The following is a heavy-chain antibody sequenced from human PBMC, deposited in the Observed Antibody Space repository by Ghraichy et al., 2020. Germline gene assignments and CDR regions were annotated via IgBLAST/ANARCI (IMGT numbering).Heavy chain of an antibody. J-gene: IGHJ4*02. CDR3: ARRRIAVAGTSYFDY. Sequence: SETLSLTCTVSGGSISSSSYYWGWIRQPPGKGLEWIGSIYYSGSTYYNPSLKSRVTISVDTSKNQFSLKLSSVTAADTAVYYCARRRIAVAGTSYFDYWGQGTLVTVSS. D-gene: IGHD6-19*01. V-gene: IGHV4-39*01. CDR2: IYYSGST. CDR1: GGSISSSSYY.